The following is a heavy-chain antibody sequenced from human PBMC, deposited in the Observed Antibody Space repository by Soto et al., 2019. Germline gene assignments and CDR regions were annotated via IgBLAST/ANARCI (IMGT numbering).Heavy chain of an antibody. CDR3: AREGEGILRFLHWSRPAHGMDV. D-gene: IGHD3-3*01. V-gene: IGHV1-46*01. Sequence: ASVKVSCKASGYTFTSYYMHWVRQAPGQGLEWMGIINPSGGSTSYAQKFQGRVTMTRDTSTSTVYMELSSLRSEDTAVYYCAREGEGILRFLHWSRPAHGMDVWGQGNTVTVSS. J-gene: IGHJ6*02. CDR1: GYTFTSYY. CDR2: INPSGGST.